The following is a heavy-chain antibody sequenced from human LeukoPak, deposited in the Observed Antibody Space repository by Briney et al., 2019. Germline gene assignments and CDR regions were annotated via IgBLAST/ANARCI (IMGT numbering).Heavy chain of an antibody. Sequence: PGGSLRLSCAAPGFTFRKYVMTWVRQAPGKGLEWVSGISNSDGSTYNADSVKGRFIISRDDSKNTLYLQMTSLRAEDTAVYYCARDYYESGSYGGISFDYWGQGTLVTVSS. V-gene: IGHV3-23*01. CDR2: ISNSDGST. D-gene: IGHD3-10*01. J-gene: IGHJ4*02. CDR3: ARDYYESGSYGGISFDY. CDR1: GFTFRKYV.